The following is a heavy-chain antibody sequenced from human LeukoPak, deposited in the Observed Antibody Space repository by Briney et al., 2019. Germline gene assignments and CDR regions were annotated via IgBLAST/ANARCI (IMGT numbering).Heavy chain of an antibody. Sequence: SETLSLTCTVSGGSIGSYYWSWIRQPPGKGLEWIGYIYYSGSTYYNPSLKSRVTISVDTSKNQFSLKLSSVTAADMAVYYCARDRGYCSGGSCYRSPYFDYWGQGTLVTVSS. D-gene: IGHD2-15*01. V-gene: IGHV4-59*06. CDR3: ARDRGYCSGGSCYRSPYFDY. J-gene: IGHJ4*02. CDR1: GGSIGSYY. CDR2: IYYSGST.